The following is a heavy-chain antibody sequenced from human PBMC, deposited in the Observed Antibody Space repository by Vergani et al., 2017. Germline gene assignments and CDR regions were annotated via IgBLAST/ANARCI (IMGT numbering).Heavy chain of an antibody. J-gene: IGHJ6*02. D-gene: IGHD2-15*01. CDR3: ARDHEVVVAAAYYYYGMDV. V-gene: IGHV3-21*05. Sequence: EVQLVESGGGLVKPGGSLRLSCAASGFTFSSYSMNWVRKAPGKGLEWVSYISSSSSYTNYADSVKGRFTISRDNAKNSLYLQMNSLRAEDTAVYYCARDHEVVVAAAYYYYGMDVWGQGTTVTVSS. CDR1: GFTFSSYS. CDR2: ISSSSSYT.